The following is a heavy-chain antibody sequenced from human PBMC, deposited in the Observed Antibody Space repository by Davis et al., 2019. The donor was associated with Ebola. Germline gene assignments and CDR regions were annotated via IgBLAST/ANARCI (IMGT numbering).Heavy chain of an antibody. CDR3: ARVIVEGAFDI. V-gene: IGHV4-59*01. Sequence: PSETLSLTCTVSGGSISSYYWSWIRQPPGKGLEWIGYIYYSGSTNYNPSLKSRVTISVDTSKNQFSLKLSSVTAADTAVYYCARVIVEGAFDIWGQGTMVTVSS. J-gene: IGHJ3*02. CDR1: GGSISSYY. CDR2: IYYSGST. D-gene: IGHD2-15*01.